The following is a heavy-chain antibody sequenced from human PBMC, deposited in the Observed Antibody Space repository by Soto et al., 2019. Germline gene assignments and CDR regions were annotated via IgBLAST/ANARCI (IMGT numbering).Heavy chain of an antibody. Sequence: LRLSFAASVFTFSDYYMSWIRQAPGKGLEWVSYISSSGSTIYYADSVKGRFTISRDNAKNSLYLQMNSLRAEDTAVYYCARDRIQLWSRYFDYWGQGTLVTVSS. CDR2: ISSSGSTI. D-gene: IGHD5-18*01. CDR1: VFTFSDYY. V-gene: IGHV3-11*01. J-gene: IGHJ4*02. CDR3: ARDRIQLWSRYFDY.